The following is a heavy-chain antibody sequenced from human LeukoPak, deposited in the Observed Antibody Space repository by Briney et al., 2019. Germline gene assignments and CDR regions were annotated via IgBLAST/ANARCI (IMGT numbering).Heavy chain of an antibody. V-gene: IGHV3-21*01. CDR3: ARGRNSGSYYIDV. Sequence: PGGSLRLSCAASGFTFISYSMNWVRQAPGKGLEWVSSISSSSSYIYYVDSVKGRFTISRDNAKNSLYLQMNSLRAEDTAVYYCARGRNSGSYYIDVWGKGTTVTVSS. J-gene: IGHJ6*03. CDR2: ISSSSSYI. CDR1: GFTFISYS. D-gene: IGHD1-26*01.